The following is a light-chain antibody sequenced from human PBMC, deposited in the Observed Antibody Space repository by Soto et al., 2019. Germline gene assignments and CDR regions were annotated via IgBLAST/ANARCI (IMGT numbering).Light chain of an antibody. CDR3: QQSYSSPPT. J-gene: IGKJ1*01. CDR1: QSISNH. V-gene: IGKV1-39*01. CDR2: AAS. Sequence: DMQMTQSPSSLSASVEDRVIITCRASQSISNHLNWYQQKPGKAPKLLIFAASSLQSGVPSRFSGSRSGPDFTLTISSLQPEDFATYYCQQSYSSPPTFGQGTKVDSK.